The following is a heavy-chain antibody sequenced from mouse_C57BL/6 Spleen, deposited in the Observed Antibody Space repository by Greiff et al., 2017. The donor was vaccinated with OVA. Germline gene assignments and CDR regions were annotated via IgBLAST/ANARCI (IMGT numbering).Heavy chain of an antibody. Sequence: VQLQQSGAELMKPGASVKLSCKATGYTFTGYWIEWVKQRPGHGLVWIGEILPGSGSTNYNEKFKGKATFTADTSSNTAYMQLSSLTTEDSAIYYCAREVGEYDGDYYAMDYWGQGTSVTVSS. J-gene: IGHJ4*01. CDR2: ILPGSGST. CDR3: AREVGEYDGDYYAMDY. D-gene: IGHD2-14*01. CDR1: GYTFTGYW. V-gene: IGHV1-9*01.